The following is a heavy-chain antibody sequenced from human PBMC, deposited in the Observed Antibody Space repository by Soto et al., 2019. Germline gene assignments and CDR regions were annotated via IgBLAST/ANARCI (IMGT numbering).Heavy chain of an antibody. CDR1: GGSFSGYY. D-gene: IGHD6-6*01. Sequence: SETLSLTCAVYGGSFSGYYWSWIRQPPGKGLEWIGEINHSGSTNYNPSLKSRVTISVDTSKNQFSLKLSSVTAADTAVYYCGRGGRTIAARLDYWGQGTLVTVSS. CDR2: INHSGST. CDR3: GRGGRTIAARLDY. J-gene: IGHJ4*02. V-gene: IGHV4-34*01.